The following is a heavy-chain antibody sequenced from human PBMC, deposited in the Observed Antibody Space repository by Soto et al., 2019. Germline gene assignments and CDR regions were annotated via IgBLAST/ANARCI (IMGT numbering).Heavy chain of an antibody. D-gene: IGHD5-12*01. Sequence: GGSLRLSCAASGFTFSSYSMNWVRQAPGKGLEWVSYISSSSSTIYYADSVKGRFTISRDNAKNSLYLQMNSLRDEDTAVYYCAKAGYSGYDYGRIYFDYWGQGTLVTVSS. CDR3: AKAGYSGYDYGRIYFDY. J-gene: IGHJ4*02. V-gene: IGHV3-48*02. CDR1: GFTFSSYS. CDR2: ISSSSSTI.